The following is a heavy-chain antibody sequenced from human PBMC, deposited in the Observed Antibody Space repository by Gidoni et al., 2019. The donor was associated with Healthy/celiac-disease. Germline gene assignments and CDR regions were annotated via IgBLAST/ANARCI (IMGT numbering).Heavy chain of an antibody. CDR1: GFTFSSYA. J-gene: IGHJ3*02. CDR3: ARDGSGAFDI. V-gene: IGHV3-30*01. D-gene: IGHD6-19*01. CDR2: ISYDGSNK. Sequence: QVQLVESGGGVVQPGRSRRPSCAASGFTFSSYAMHWVRQAPGKGLGWVAVISYDGSNKYYADSVKGRFTISRDNSKNTLYLQMNSLRAEDTAVYYCARDGSGAFDIWGQGTMVTVSS.